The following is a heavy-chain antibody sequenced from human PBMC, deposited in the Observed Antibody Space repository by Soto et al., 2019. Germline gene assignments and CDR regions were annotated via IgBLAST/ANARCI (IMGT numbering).Heavy chain of an antibody. D-gene: IGHD6-19*01. J-gene: IGHJ4*02. Sequence: QVQLVESGGGVVQPGRSLRLSCAASGFTFSSYGMHWVRQAPGKGLEWVAVISYDGSNKYYADSVKGRFTICRDNSKNTLYLQMNSLRAEDTAVYYCSGDSSGWHLDYWGQGTLVTVSS. V-gene: IGHV3-30*03. CDR2: ISYDGSNK. CDR1: GFTFSSYG. CDR3: SGDSSGWHLDY.